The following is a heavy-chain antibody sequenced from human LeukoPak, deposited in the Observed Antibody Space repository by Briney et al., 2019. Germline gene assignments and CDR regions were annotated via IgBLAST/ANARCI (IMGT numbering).Heavy chain of an antibody. CDR2: IRYDGSNE. Sequence: PGGSLRLSCAASGFTFSTCGMHWVRQAPGKGLEWVAFIRYDGSNEYYADSVKGRFTISRDNAKNSLYLQMNSLRAEDMALYYCAKAAYGSYYYYMDVWGKGTTVTVSS. CDR1: GFTFSTCG. CDR3: AKAAYGSYYYYMDV. V-gene: IGHV3-30*02. D-gene: IGHD3-10*01. J-gene: IGHJ6*03.